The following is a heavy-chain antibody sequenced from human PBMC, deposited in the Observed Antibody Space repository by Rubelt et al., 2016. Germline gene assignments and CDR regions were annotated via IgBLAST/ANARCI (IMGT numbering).Heavy chain of an antibody. Sequence: QLQLQESGPELVKPSETLSLTCTVSSGSVSSADHYWGWIRQPPGKGLEWIGSIYYSGATHYNPSLKSRLTISLDTSKNKFSRNVGSVTAADTAVDYCARASRSRGQGGLDYWGQGTLVTVSS. V-gene: IGHV4-39*07. J-gene: IGHJ4*02. D-gene: IGHD3-10*01. CDR2: IYYSGAT. CDR1: SGSVSSADHY. CDR3: ARASRSRGQGGLDY.